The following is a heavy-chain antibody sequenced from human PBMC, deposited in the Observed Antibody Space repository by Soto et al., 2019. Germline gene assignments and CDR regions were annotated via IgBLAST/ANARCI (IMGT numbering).Heavy chain of an antibody. CDR3: TTDLAWGSYYYYYGMDV. CDR1: GFTFSNAW. D-gene: IGHD3-16*01. CDR2: IKSKTDGGTT. Sequence: GGSLRLSCAASGFTFSNAWMSWVRQAPGKGLEWVGRIKSKTDGGTTDYAAPVKGRFTISRDDSKNTLYLQMNSLKTEDTAVYYCTTDLAWGSYYYYYGMDVWGQGTTVTVSS. V-gene: IGHV3-15*01. J-gene: IGHJ6*02.